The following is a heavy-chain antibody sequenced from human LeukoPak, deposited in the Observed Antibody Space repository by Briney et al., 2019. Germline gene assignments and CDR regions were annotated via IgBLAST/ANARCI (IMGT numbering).Heavy chain of an antibody. D-gene: IGHD2-15*01. Sequence: PSETLSLTCAVYGGSFSGYYWSWIRQPPGKGLEWIGYIYYSGTTNYNPSLKSRVTMSVDTSKNQFSLKLSSVTAADTAVYYCARGKLLRVADAFDIWGQGTMVTVSS. CDR2: IYYSGTT. CDR1: GGSFSGYY. CDR3: ARGKLLRVADAFDI. V-gene: IGHV4-59*12. J-gene: IGHJ3*02.